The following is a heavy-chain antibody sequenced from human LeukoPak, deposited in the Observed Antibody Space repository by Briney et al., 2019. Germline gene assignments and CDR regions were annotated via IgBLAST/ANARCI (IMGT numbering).Heavy chain of an antibody. D-gene: IGHD2-21*01. J-gene: IGHJ5*02. Sequence: SETLSLTCNVSGVSISNYYWSWLRQPAGKGLEWIGRFYASGTTYYNPSLRSRVTLSIDASKNHFSLKLSSATAADTAVYYCARTHCGGGSCDKFDPWGQGTLVTVSS. CDR1: GVSISNYY. CDR3: ARTHCGGGSCDKFDP. V-gene: IGHV4-4*07. CDR2: FYASGTT.